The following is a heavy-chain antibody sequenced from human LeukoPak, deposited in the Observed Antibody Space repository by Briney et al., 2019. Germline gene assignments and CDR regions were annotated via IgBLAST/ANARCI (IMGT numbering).Heavy chain of an antibody. CDR3: ARKLPTPTYYDFWSGYYPTNWFDP. CDR1: GYTFTSYD. CDR2: MNPNSGNT. D-gene: IGHD3-3*01. V-gene: IGHV1-8*01. J-gene: IGHJ5*02. Sequence: APVKVSCKASGYTFTSYDINWVRQATGQGLEWMGWMNPNSGNTGYAQKFQGRVTMTRNTSISTAYMELSSLRSEDTAVYYCARKLPTPTYYDFWSGYYPTNWFDPWGQGTLVTVS.